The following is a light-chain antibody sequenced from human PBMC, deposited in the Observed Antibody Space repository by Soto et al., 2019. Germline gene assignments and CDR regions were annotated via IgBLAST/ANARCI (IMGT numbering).Light chain of an antibody. CDR2: AAS. CDR1: QSISSY. V-gene: IGKV1-39*01. Sequence: DIQMTQSPSSLSASVGDRVTITCRASQSISSYLNWYQQKPRKDPKLLIYAASSLHSGVPSRFSSSGSETDFPLTISSLQPEDCATYYCQPSYSTPYTLGQGTKLEI. J-gene: IGKJ2*01. CDR3: QPSYSTPYT.